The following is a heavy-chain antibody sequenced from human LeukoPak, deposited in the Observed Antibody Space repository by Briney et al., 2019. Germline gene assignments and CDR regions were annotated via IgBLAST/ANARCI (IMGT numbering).Heavy chain of an antibody. J-gene: IGHJ4*02. V-gene: IGHV3-23*01. D-gene: IGHD3-22*01. Sequence: GGSRRLSCAASGFTFSSYAMSWVRQAPGKGLEWVSAISGSGGSTYYADSVKGRFTISRDNSKNTLYLQMNSLRAEDTAVYYCAKDQGYYYDSSGYPDYWGQGTLVTVSS. CDR2: ISGSGGST. CDR3: AKDQGYYYDSSGYPDY. CDR1: GFTFSSYA.